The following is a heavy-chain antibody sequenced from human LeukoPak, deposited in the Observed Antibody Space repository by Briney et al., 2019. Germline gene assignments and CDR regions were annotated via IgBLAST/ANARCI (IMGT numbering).Heavy chain of an antibody. CDR2: IYSGGNT. CDR1: GFTFSSYS. V-gene: IGHV3-53*01. Sequence: GGSLRLSCAASGFTFSSYSMNWVRQAPGKGLEWVSIIYSGGNTYYADSVKDRFTISRDNSKNTLYLQMDSLRAEDTAVYYCARADRGSHSYFQHWGQGTLVTVSS. D-gene: IGHD1-26*01. CDR3: ARADRGSHSYFQH. J-gene: IGHJ1*01.